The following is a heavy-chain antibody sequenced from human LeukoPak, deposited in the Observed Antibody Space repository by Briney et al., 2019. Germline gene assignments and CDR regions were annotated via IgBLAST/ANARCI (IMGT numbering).Heavy chain of an antibody. CDR2: INHSGST. V-gene: IGHV4-34*01. J-gene: IGHJ3*02. CDR3: ARVGYPTQRRVLSAVTVPTAGAFGI. Sequence: PSETLSLTCAVYGGSFSAYYWTWIRQPPGKGLEWIGEINHSGSTTYSPSVKSRVTISVDTSKNQFSLRLNSVTAADTAVYYCARVGYPTQRRVLSAVTVPTAGAFGIWGQGTLVTVSS. CDR1: GGSFSAYY. D-gene: IGHD2-21*02.